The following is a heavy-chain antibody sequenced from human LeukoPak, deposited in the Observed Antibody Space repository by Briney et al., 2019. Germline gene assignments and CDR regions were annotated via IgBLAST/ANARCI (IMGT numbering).Heavy chain of an antibody. J-gene: IGHJ4*02. V-gene: IGHV3-21*01. CDR3: ARGGQAGTGDY. CDR2: ISSSSSYI. CDR1: GFTFSSYS. Sequence: PGGSLRLSCAASGFTFSSYSMNWVRQAPGKGLEWVSSISSSSSYIYYADSVKGRFTISRDNAKDSLYLEMNSLRAEDTAVYYCARGGQAGTGDYWGQGTLVTVSS. D-gene: IGHD1/OR15-1a*01.